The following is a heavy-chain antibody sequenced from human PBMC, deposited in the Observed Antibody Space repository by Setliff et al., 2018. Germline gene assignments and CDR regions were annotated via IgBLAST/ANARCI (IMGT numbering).Heavy chain of an antibody. CDR1: GGSFSGYY. J-gene: IGHJ3*02. D-gene: IGHD1-26*01. V-gene: IGHV4-34*01. CDR3: ARRTLWIWGENSGRPDWRAFDI. Sequence: SETLSLTCAVYGGSFSGYYWSWIRQPPGKGLEWIGEINHSGSTNYNPSLESRVTISVDTSKNQFSLKLSSVTAADTAVYYCARRTLWIWGENSGRPDWRAFDIWGQGTMVTVSS. CDR2: INHSGST.